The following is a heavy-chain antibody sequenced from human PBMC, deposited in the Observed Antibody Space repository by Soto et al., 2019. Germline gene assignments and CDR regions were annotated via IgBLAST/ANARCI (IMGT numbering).Heavy chain of an antibody. Sequence: GGSLRLSCAASGFTFSSYSMNWVRQAPGKGLEWVSYISSSSSTIYYADSVKGRFTISRDNAKNSLYLQMNSLRDEDTAVYYCARDGRYYDSSGPNWFDPWGQGTLVTVSS. CDR3: ARDGRYYDSSGPNWFDP. D-gene: IGHD3-22*01. V-gene: IGHV3-48*02. CDR1: GFTFSSYS. J-gene: IGHJ5*02. CDR2: ISSSSSTI.